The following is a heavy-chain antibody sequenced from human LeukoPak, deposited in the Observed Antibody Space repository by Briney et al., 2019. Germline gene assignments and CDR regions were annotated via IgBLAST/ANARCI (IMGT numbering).Heavy chain of an antibody. CDR3: ARQFRDSSGYYSYYFDY. CDR1: GYSFTTYW. V-gene: IGHV5-51*01. Sequence: GESLKISCKGSGYSFTTYWIGWVRQMPGKGLEWMGIIYPGDSDTRYSPSFQGQVTISADKSISTAYLQWSSLKASDTAMYYCARQFRDSSGYYSYYFDYWGQGTLVTVSS. CDR2: IYPGDSDT. J-gene: IGHJ4*02. D-gene: IGHD3-22*01.